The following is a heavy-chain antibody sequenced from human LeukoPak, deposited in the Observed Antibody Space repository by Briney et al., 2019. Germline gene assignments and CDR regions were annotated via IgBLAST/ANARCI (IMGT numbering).Heavy chain of an antibody. CDR1: GGSISSYY. Sequence: SETLSLTCTVPGGSISSYYWSWIRQPAGKGLEWIGRIYTSGSTNYNPSLKSRVTMSVDTSKNQFSLKLSSVTAADTAVYYCARVEERLFDGAFDIWGQGTMVTVSS. CDR3: ARVEERLFDGAFDI. J-gene: IGHJ3*02. CDR2: IYTSGST. V-gene: IGHV4-4*07. D-gene: IGHD3-22*01.